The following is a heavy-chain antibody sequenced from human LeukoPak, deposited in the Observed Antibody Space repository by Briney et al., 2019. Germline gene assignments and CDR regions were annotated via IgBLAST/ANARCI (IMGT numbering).Heavy chain of an antibody. V-gene: IGHV1-2*02. CDR1: GYTFTGYY. D-gene: IGHD2-15*01. CDR2: INPNSGGT. Sequence: ASVKVSCKASGYTFTGYYMHWVRQAPGQGLEWMGWINPNSGGTNYAQKFQGRVTMTRDTSISTAYMELSRLRSDDTAAYYCARAGGGYRSGGSCPGYYWGQGTLVTVSS. CDR3: ARAGGGYRSGGSCPGYY. J-gene: IGHJ4*02.